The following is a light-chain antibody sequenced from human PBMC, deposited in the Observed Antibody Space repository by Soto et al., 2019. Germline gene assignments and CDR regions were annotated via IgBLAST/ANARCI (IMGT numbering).Light chain of an antibody. CDR1: QTISSW. V-gene: IGKV1-5*03. J-gene: IGKJ1*01. Sequence: DIQMTRSPSTLSASVGDRVTITCRASQTISSWLAWYQQKPGKAPKLLIYKASSLESGVPSRFSGRGSGTEFTLTISSLQPDDFATYYCQQYNDYSTFGQGTKVEIK. CDR3: QQYNDYST. CDR2: KAS.